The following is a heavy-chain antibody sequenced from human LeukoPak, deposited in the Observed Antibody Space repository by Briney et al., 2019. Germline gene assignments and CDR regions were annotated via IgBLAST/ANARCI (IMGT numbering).Heavy chain of an antibody. J-gene: IGHJ6*03. V-gene: IGHV3-21*01. CDR2: ISSSSRYI. CDR1: GFTFSSYS. CDR3: ARGLGPLTATLKSYYYYYMDV. D-gene: IGHD4-11*01. Sequence: GGSLRLSCAASGFTFSSYSMNWVRQAPGKGLEGVSPISSSSRYIYYADSVKGRFTISRDNAKNSLYLQMNSLRAEDTAVYYCARGLGPLTATLKSYYYYYMDVWGKGTTVTVSS.